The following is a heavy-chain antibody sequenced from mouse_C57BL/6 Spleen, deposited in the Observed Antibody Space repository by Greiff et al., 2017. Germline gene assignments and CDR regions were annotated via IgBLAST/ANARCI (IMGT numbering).Heavy chain of an antibody. J-gene: IGHJ2*01. Sequence: VQLQQPGAELVKPGASVKLSCKASGYTFTSYWMHWVKQRPGQGLEWIGMIHPSSGSTNYNEKFKSKATLTVDKSSSTAYMQLSSLTSEDSAVYYCARGNYGCNFEDWGKGTTLTVAS. V-gene: IGHV1-64*01. CDR3: ARGNYGCNFED. D-gene: IGHD1-1*01. CDR1: GYTFTSYW. CDR2: IHPSSGST.